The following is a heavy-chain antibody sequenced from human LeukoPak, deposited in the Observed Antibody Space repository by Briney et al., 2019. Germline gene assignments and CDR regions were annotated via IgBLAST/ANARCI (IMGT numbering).Heavy chain of an antibody. CDR2: INPSSGGA. Sequence: ASVKVSCKASGYTFTDYYIHWVRQAPGQGLEWMGRINPSSGGANYAQKFQGRVTMTRDTSISTAYMELRRLGSDDAAVYYCARVRFGELAFDYWGQGTLVTVSS. CDR3: ARVRFGELAFDY. CDR1: GYTFTDYY. V-gene: IGHV1-2*06. D-gene: IGHD3-10*01. J-gene: IGHJ4*02.